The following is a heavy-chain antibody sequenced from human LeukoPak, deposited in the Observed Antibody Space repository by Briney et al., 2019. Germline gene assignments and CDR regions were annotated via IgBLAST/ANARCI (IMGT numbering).Heavy chain of an antibody. Sequence: PGGSLRLSCAASGFTFDDYGMSWVRQAPGKGLEWVSGINWNGGSTGYADSVKGRFTISRDNAKNSLYLQMNSLRAEDTALYYCARGPVRGPYDNTGYSFSAWGQGTLVTVSS. V-gene: IGHV3-20*04. D-gene: IGHD5-12*01. CDR2: INWNGGST. CDR3: ARGPVRGPYDNTGYSFSA. J-gene: IGHJ5*02. CDR1: GFTFDDYG.